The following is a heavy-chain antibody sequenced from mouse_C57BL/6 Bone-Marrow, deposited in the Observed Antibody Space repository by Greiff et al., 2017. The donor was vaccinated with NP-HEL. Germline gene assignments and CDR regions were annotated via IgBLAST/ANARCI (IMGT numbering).Heavy chain of an antibody. D-gene: IGHD1-1*01. J-gene: IGHJ4*01. CDR2: ISSGSSTI. CDR1: GFTFSDYG. V-gene: IGHV5-17*01. Sequence: EVQLVESGGGLVKPGGSLKLSCAASGFTFSDYGMHWVRQAPEKGLEWVAYISSGSSTIYYADTVKGRFTISRDNAKNTLFLQMTSLRSEDTAMYYCASITTVVESKYAMDYWGQGTSVTVSS. CDR3: ASITTVVESKYAMDY.